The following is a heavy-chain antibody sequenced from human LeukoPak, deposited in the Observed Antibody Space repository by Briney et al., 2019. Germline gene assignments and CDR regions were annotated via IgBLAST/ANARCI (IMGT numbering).Heavy chain of an antibody. CDR2: ISISGSKT. J-gene: IGHJ4*02. D-gene: IGHD4-17*01. Sequence: GGSLRLSCAASEFDFSSHAMTWVRQAPGKGLEWVSAISISGSKTYYADSVKGRFTISRDNSKNTLYLQMNSLRAEDTAVYYCANEIRPNDYWGQGTQVAVSS. CDR3: ANEIRPNDY. V-gene: IGHV3-23*01. CDR1: EFDFSSHA.